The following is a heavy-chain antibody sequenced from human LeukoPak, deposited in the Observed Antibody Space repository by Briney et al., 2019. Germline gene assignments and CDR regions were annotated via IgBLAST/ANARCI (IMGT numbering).Heavy chain of an antibody. CDR1: GYTFTSYY. D-gene: IGHD2-2*01. V-gene: IGHV1-46*01. J-gene: IGHJ5*02. CDR2: INPSGGST. CDR3: AREGYCSSTSCFNWFDP. Sequence: GASVKVSCKASGYTFTSYYMHWVRQAPGQGLEWMGIINPSGGSTSYAQKFQGRVTMTRDTSTSTVYMELSSLRSEDTAVYYCAREGYCSSTSCFNWFDPWGQGTLVTVSS.